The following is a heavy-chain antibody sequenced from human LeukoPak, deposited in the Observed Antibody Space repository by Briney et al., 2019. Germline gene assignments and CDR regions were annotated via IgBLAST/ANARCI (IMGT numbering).Heavy chain of an antibody. CDR3: AKDDAWGRFYH. D-gene: IGHD3-16*01. CDR2: ITSSSRYI. J-gene: IGHJ1*01. CDR1: GFPFRSKS. V-gene: IGHV3-21*04. Sequence: GALRLFCGASGFPFRSKSMRWVRPARGKGLGWVSSITSSSRYIYYADSVKGRFTVTRDNSRNTLHLQMNSLRVEDTGVYYCAKDDAWGRFYHWGQGTLVTVSS.